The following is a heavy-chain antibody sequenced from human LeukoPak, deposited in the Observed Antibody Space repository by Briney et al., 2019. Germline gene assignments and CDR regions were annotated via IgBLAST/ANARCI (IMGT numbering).Heavy chain of an antibody. J-gene: IGHJ4*02. CDR3: ARSLTMVRGVIIPFDY. D-gene: IGHD3-10*01. V-gene: IGHV4-39*07. CDR1: GGSISSSSYY. Sequence: SETLSLTCTVSGGSISSSSYYWGWIRQPPGKGLEWIGSIYYSGSTYYNPSLKSRVTISVDTSKNQFSLKLSSVTAADTAVYYCARSLTMVRGVIIPFDYWGQGTLVTVSS. CDR2: IYYSGST.